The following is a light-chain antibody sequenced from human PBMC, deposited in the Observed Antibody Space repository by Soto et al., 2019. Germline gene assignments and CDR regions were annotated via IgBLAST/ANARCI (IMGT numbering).Light chain of an antibody. CDR2: EVS. V-gene: IGLV2-14*01. CDR3: SSYTSSSTLHYV. J-gene: IGLJ1*01. Sequence: HSVLTQPASVSGSPGQSITISCTGTSSDVGGYNYVSWYQQHPGKAPKLMIYEVSNRPSGVSNRFSGSKSGNTASLTISGLQAEDEADYYCSSYTSSSTLHYVFGPGTKVTV. CDR1: SSDVGGYNY.